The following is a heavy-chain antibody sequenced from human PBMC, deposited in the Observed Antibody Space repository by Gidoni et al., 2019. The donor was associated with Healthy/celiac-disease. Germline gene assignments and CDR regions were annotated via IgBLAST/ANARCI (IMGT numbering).Heavy chain of an antibody. J-gene: IGHJ5*02. CDR2: IWYDGSNK. CDR1: GFTFSSYG. CDR3: ARERAPNWFDP. Sequence: QVQLVESGGGVVQPGRSLRLSCAASGFTFSSYGMNWVRQAPGKGLEWVAVIWYDGSNKYYADSVKGRFTISRDNSKNTLYLQMNSLRAEDTAVYYCARERAPNWFDPWGQGTLVTVSS. V-gene: IGHV3-33*01.